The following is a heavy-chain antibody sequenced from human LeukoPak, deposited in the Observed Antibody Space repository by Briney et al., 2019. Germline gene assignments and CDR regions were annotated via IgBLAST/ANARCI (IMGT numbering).Heavy chain of an antibody. D-gene: IGHD2-15*01. J-gene: IGHJ6*03. CDR1: GGSFSGYY. CDR2: INHSGST. CDR3: ARGRYCSGGSCYSGAYYYYYMDV. V-gene: IGHV4-34*01. Sequence: SETLSLTCAVYGGSFSGYYWSWIRQPPGKGLEWIWEINHSGSTNYNPSLKSRVTISVDTSKNQFSLKLSSVTAADTAVYYCARGRYCSGGSCYSGAYYYYYMDVWGKGTTVTVSS.